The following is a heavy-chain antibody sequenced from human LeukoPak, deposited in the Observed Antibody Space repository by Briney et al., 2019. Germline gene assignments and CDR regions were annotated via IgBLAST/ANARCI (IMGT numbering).Heavy chain of an antibody. J-gene: IGHJ6*03. CDR1: GFTFSSYA. Sequence: GGSLRLSCAASGFTFSSYAMSWVRQAPGKGLEWVSAISGSGGSTYYADSVKGRFTISRDNSKNTLYLQMNSLRAEDTAVYYCAKRGSGWYEDYYYYMDVWGKGTTVTISS. CDR3: AKRGSGWYEDYYYYMDV. D-gene: IGHD6-19*01. CDR2: ISGSGGST. V-gene: IGHV3-23*01.